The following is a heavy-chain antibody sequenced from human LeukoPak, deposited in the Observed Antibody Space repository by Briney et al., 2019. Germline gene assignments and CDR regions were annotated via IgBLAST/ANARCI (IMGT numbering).Heavy chain of an antibody. CDR2: INPNSGGT. Sequence: ASVKVSCKASGYTFTAYHIHWVRQAPGQGLEWMGRINPNSGGTNYVQKFQGRVTMTRDTSISTAYMDLSGLTSDATAVYYCARDATSEWELLNWGQGTLVTVSS. D-gene: IGHD1-26*01. V-gene: IGHV1-2*06. CDR3: ARDATSEWELLN. CDR1: GYTFTAYH. J-gene: IGHJ4*02.